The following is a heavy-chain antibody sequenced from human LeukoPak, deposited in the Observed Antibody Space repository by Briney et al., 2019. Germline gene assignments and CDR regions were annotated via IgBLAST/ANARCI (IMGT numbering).Heavy chain of an antibody. CDR2: IYTSGST. D-gene: IGHD2-15*01. Sequence: SETLSLTCTVSGGSISSYYWSWIRQPAGKGLEWIGRIYTSGSTNYNPSLKSRVTMSVDTSKNQFSLKLSSVTAADTAVYYCARAPYCSGGSCYIQSWFDPWGQGTLVTVSS. V-gene: IGHV4-4*07. CDR3: ARAPYCSGGSCYIQSWFDP. J-gene: IGHJ5*02. CDR1: GGSISSYY.